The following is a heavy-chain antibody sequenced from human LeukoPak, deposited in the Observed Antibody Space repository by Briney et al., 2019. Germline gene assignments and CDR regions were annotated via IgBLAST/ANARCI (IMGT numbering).Heavy chain of an antibody. CDR1: GFTFTNYW. D-gene: IGHD1-7*01. Sequence: GGSLRLPCAASGFTFTNYWMTWVRQAPGKGPEWVANIRQDGSETNYVDSVRGRFTIARDNTKNSLYLQMTSLRGEDTAAYYCASRAGKPGNTPWCFDYWGQGALVTVSS. CDR3: ASRAGKPGNTPWCFDY. V-gene: IGHV3-7*01. J-gene: IGHJ4*02. CDR2: IRQDGSET.